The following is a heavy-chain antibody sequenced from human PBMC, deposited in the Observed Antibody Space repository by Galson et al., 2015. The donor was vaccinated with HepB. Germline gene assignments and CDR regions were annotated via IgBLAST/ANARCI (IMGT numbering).Heavy chain of an antibody. Sequence: SVTVSCKASGSTFTAYYMHWVRQAPGQGLEWMGWISPNSGGTNYAQKFQGRVTMTRDTSISTAYMELSRLRSDDTAVYYCTNGLYYYDIVEGYWGQGTLVTVSS. CDR2: ISPNSGGT. D-gene: IGHD3-22*01. V-gene: IGHV1-2*02. J-gene: IGHJ4*02. CDR1: GSTFTAYY. CDR3: TNGLYYYDIVEGY.